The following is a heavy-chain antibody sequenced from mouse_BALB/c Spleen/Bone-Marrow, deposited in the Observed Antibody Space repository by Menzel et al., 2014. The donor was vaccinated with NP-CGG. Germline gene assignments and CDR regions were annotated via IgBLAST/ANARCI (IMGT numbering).Heavy chain of an antibody. V-gene: IGHV5-12-2*01. CDR1: GFTFSSDS. CDR3: ARHGLYYGSSSFAN. D-gene: IGHD1-1*01. Sequence: EVKLRESGGGLVQPGGSLKLSCAASGFTFSSDSMSWVRHTPEKRLEWVAYISNGGGSTYYPDTVKGRFTISRDNAKNTLYLQMSTLKSEDTAMYFCARHGLYYGSSSFANWGQGTLVTVSA. CDR2: ISNGGGST. J-gene: IGHJ3*01.